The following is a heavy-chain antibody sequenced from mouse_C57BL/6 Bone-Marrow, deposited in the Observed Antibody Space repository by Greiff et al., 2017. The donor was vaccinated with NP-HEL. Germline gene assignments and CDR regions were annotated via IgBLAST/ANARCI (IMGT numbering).Heavy chain of an antibody. CDR2: IWTGGGT. CDR1: GFSLTSYA. CDR3: ARFYYSNYDYAMDY. J-gene: IGHJ4*01. Sequence: QVQLQQSGPGLVAPSQSLSITCTVSGFSLTSYAISWVRQPPGKGLEWLGVIWTGGGTNYNSALKSRLSISKDNSKSQVFLKMNSLQTDDTARYYCARFYYSNYDYAMDYWGQGTSVTVSS. V-gene: IGHV2-9-1*01. D-gene: IGHD2-5*01.